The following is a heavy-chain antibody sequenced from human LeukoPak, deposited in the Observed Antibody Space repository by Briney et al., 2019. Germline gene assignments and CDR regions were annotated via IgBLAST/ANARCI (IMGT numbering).Heavy chain of an antibody. D-gene: IGHD3-22*01. CDR3: ARSYHYDSSGYLDY. Sequence: PGGSLRLSCAASGFTFSSYAMHWVRQAPGKGLEWVAVISYDGSNKYYADSMKGRFTISRDNSKNTLYLQMNSLRAEDTAVYYCARSYHYDSSGYLDYWGQGTLVTVSS. CDR2: ISYDGSNK. J-gene: IGHJ4*02. V-gene: IGHV3-30*04. CDR1: GFTFSSYA.